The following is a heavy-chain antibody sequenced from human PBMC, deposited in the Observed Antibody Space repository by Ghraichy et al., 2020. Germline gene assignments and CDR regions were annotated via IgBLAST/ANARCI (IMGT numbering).Heavy chain of an antibody. D-gene: IGHD6-13*01. J-gene: IGHJ1*01. CDR3: ARESSSSAEYFQH. CDR2: IWYDGSNK. V-gene: IGHV3-33*01. Sequence: GGSLRLSCAASGFTFSSYGMHWVRQAPGKGLEWVAVIWYDGSNKYYADSVKGRFTISRDNSKNPLYLQMNSLRAEDTAVYYCARESSSSAEYFQHWGQGTLVTVSS. CDR1: GFTFSSYG.